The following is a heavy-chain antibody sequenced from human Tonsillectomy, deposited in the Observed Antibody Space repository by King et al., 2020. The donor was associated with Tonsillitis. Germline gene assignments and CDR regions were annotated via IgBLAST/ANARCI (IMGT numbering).Heavy chain of an antibody. CDR1: GFTFSSYA. CDR3: AKGSVEAAVVAIFDY. CDR2: ISGSGDTT. V-gene: IGHV3-23*04. Sequence: VQLVESGGGLVQPGGSLRLSCGASGFTFSSYAMTWVRQAPGKGLEWVSTISGSGDTTYYADSVKGRFTISRDSSRNTLYLQMNSLRAEDTAVYYCAKGSVEAAVVAIFDYGGQGTLVTVSS. J-gene: IGHJ4*02. D-gene: IGHD5-18*01.